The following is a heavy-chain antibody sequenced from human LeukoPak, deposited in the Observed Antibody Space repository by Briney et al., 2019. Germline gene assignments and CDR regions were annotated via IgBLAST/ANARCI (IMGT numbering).Heavy chain of an antibody. CDR2: IIPIFGTA. V-gene: IGHV1-69*05. D-gene: IGHD3-10*01. CDR3: ARTMADMVRGVLNWFDP. J-gene: IGHJ5*01. Sequence: SVKVSCKASGGTFSSYAISWVRQAPGQGLEWMGGIIPIFGTANYAQKFQGRVTITTDESTSTAYMELRSLRSDDTAVYYCARTMADMVRGVLNWFDPWGQGTLVTVSS. CDR1: GGTFSSYA.